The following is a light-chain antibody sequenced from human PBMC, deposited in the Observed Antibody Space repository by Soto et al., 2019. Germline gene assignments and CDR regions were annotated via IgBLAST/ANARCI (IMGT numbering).Light chain of an antibody. J-gene: IGLJ1*01. V-gene: IGLV2-8*01. CDR3: SSYAGSNNFV. Sequence: QSVLTQPPSASGSPGQSVTISCTGTSSDVGGYKYVSWYQQHSGKAPKVIIYEVSKRPSGVPNRFSGSKPGNTAYLTVTGLQAEDEADYYCSSYAGSNNFVFGTGTKVTVL. CDR1: SSDVGGYKY. CDR2: EVS.